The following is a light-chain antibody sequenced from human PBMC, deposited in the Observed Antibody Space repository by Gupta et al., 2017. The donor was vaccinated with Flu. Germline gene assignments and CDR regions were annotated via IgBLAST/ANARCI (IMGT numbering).Light chain of an antibody. V-gene: IGLV3-1*01. CDR2: QDS. CDR1: KLGDKY. CDR3: QVWDTTTDSHV. Sequence: SYELTQPPSVSVSPGQTVSISCSGDKLGDKYACWYQQRPGQSPLLVIYQDSRRPSGIPERFSGSNSGKTATLTISGAQAVDEGDYYCQVWDTTTDSHVFGSGTKVTVL. J-gene: IGLJ1*01.